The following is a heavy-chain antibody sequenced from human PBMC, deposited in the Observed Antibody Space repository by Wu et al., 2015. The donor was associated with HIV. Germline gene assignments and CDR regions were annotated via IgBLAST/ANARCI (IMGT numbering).Heavy chain of an antibody. J-gene: IGHJ4*02. CDR1: GGTFSSYA. CDR2: IIPLFRTA. D-gene: IGHD3-10*01. V-gene: IGHV1-69*05. CDR3: ARDSPGSGSYYKTPQIDY. Sequence: QVQLVQSGAEVKKPGSSVKVSCKASGGTFSSYAISWVRQAPGQRLEWMGSIIPLFRTANYSQRFQGRLTITTDESMATAYMDLSSLRSDDTAVYYCARDSPGSGSYYKTPQIDYWGQGTLVTVSS.